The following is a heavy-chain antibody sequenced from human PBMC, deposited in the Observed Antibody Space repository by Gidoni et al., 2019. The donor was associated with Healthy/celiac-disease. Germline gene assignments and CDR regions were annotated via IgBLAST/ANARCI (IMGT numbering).Heavy chain of an antibody. D-gene: IGHD3-22*01. CDR3: AKEGLPYYYDSSGYLGY. J-gene: IGHJ4*02. CDR2: ISYDGSNK. Sequence: QVQLVESGGGVVQPGRSLRLSCAASGFTFSSYGMHWVRQAPGKGLEWVAVISYDGSNKYYADSVKGRFTISRDNSKNTLYLQTNSLRAEDTAVYYCAKEGLPYYYDSSGYLGYWGQGTLVTVSS. CDR1: GFTFSSYG. V-gene: IGHV3-30*18.